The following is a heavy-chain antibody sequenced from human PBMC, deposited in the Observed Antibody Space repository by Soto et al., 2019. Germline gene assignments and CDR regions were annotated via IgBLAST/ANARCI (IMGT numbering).Heavy chain of an antibody. V-gene: IGHV6-1*01. CDR3: ARDPHFDGSSSLGSSGQWLDP. D-gene: IGHD6-6*01. Sequence: SQTLSLTCAISGDSVSSNSAAWNWIRQSPSRGLEWLGRTYYRSKWYNDYAVSVKSRITINPDTSKNQFSLQLNSVTPEDTAVYYCARDPHFDGSSSLGSSGQWLDPCSQGPLATASS. J-gene: IGHJ5*02. CDR1: GDSVSSNSAA. CDR2: TYYRSKWYN.